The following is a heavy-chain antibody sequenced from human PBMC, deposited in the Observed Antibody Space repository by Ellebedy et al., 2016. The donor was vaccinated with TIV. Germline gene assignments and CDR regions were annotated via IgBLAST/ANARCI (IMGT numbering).Heavy chain of an antibody. J-gene: IGHJ5*02. CDR3: SKGRSSDYSNFVGNWLDP. CDR2: ISSDGSNK. V-gene: IGHV3-30-3*01. Sequence: PGGSLRLSCAASGFTFSSYAMHWVRQAPGKGLAWVAIISSDGSNKYFAESVKGRFTISRDNSNKTLHLQMNSLMVEDTAVYYCSKGRSSDYSNFVGNWLDPWGQGALVTVSS. D-gene: IGHD4-11*01. CDR1: GFTFSSYA.